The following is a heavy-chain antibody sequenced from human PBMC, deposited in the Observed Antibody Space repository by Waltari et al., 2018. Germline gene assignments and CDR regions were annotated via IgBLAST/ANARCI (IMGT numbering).Heavy chain of an antibody. D-gene: IGHD6-6*01. J-gene: IGHJ4*02. CDR1: GFTFSSYG. CDR2: IRYDGSNK. Sequence: QVQLVESGGGVVQPGGSLRLSCAASGFTFSSYGMHWVRQAPGKGLEWVALIRYDGSNKYYADSVKGRFTISRDNSKNTLYLQMNSLRAEDTAVYYCARGGGDIAALDYWGQGTLVTVSS. V-gene: IGHV3-30*02. CDR3: ARGGGDIAALDY.